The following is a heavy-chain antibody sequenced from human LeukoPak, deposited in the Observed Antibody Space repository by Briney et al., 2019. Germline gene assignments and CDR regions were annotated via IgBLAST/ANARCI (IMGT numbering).Heavy chain of an antibody. CDR2: IDPDGSTT. Sequence: PGGSLRLSCAASGFTFSRDSMRWVRQSPGKGLVWLSRIDPDGSTTNYADSVKGRFTISRDNAKNTLYLQMNSLTDEDTAVYYCASDVAYKFDYWGQGTLVTFSS. D-gene: IGHD5-24*01. J-gene: IGHJ4*02. CDR3: ASDVAYKFDY. V-gene: IGHV3-74*01. CDR1: GFTFSRDS.